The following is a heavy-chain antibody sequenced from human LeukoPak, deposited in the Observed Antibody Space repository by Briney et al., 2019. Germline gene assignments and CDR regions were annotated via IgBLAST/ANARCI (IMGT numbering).Heavy chain of an antibody. CDR1: GYTFTSYG. Sequence: ASVKVSCKASGYTFTSYGLSWVRQAPGQGLEWMGWISPYNGNTNYAQKLQGRVTMTTDTSTTTAYMELRSLRSDDTAVYYCAREMATIVNQFDYWGQGTLVTVSS. CDR3: AREMATIVNQFDY. D-gene: IGHD5-24*01. V-gene: IGHV1-18*01. CDR2: ISPYNGNT. J-gene: IGHJ4*02.